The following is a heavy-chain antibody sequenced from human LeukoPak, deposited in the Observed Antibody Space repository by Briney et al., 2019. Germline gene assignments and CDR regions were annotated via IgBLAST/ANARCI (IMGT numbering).Heavy chain of an antibody. CDR2: ISAYNGNT. J-gene: IGHJ4*02. D-gene: IGHD2-15*01. CDR1: GYTFTSYG. Sequence: ASVKVSCKASGYTFTSYGIRWVRQAPGQGLEWMGWISAYNGNTNYAQKLQGRVTMTTDTSTSTAYMELRSLRSDDTAVYYCAATLGGYCSGGSCYSSDYWGQGDLVTVSS. V-gene: IGHV1-18*04. CDR3: AATLGGYCSGGSCYSSDY.